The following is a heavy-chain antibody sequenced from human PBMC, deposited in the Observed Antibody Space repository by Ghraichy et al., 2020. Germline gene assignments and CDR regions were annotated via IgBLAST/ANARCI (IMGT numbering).Heavy chain of an antibody. D-gene: IGHD4-17*01. V-gene: IGHV3-30*04. J-gene: IGHJ4*02. CDR3: ARDPQRDMTTVTTTLPGGY. CDR2: ISYDGSNK. Sequence: GGSLRLSCAASGFTFSSYAMHWVRQAPGKGLEWVAVISYDGSNKYYADSVKGRFTISRDNSKNTLYLQMNSLRAEDTAVYYCARDPQRDMTTVTTTLPGGYWGQGTLVTVSS. CDR1: GFTFSSYA.